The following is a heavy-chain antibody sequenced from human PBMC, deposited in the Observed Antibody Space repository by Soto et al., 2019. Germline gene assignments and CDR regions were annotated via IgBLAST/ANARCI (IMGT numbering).Heavy chain of an antibody. Sequence: GGSLRLSCDASGFTFNTFAMSWVRQAPAKGLEWVSTISDRGFNTYYADSVKGRFTVSRDNSKNTLYLQMNSLRAEDTAIYYCAKEKNSISDYGMDVWGQGTTVTVSS. CDR1: GFTFNTFA. CDR3: AKEKNSISDYGMDV. J-gene: IGHJ6*02. CDR2: ISDRGFNT. V-gene: IGHV3-23*01. D-gene: IGHD4-4*01.